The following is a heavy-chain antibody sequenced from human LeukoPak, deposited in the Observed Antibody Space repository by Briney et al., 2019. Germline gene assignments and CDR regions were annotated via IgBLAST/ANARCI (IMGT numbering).Heavy chain of an antibody. Sequence: ASVKVSCKASGYTFTSYNMHWVRQAPGQGLEWMGIINPSGGSTSYAQKFQGRVTMTRDTSTSTVYMELSSLRSEDTAVYFCARDRERVVPAATSTLFDYWGQGTLVTVSS. V-gene: IGHV1-46*01. CDR1: GYTFTSYN. CDR2: INPSGGST. D-gene: IGHD2-2*01. CDR3: ARDRERVVPAATSTLFDY. J-gene: IGHJ4*02.